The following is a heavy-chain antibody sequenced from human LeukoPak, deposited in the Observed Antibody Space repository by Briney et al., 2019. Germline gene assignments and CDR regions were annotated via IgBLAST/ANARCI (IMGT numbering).Heavy chain of an antibody. CDR3: AKVMKGSERLTMVRGVIIKTAGLYYMDV. J-gene: IGHJ6*03. CDR1: GFTFSSYA. CDR2: ISASGGST. V-gene: IGHV3-23*01. Sequence: GGSLRLSCAASGFTFSSYAMSWVRQAPGKGLEWVSSISASGGSTNYADSVKGRFTISRDNSKNTVYLQMNSLRAEDTAVYYCAKVMKGSERLTMVRGVIIKTAGLYYMDVWGKGTTVTVPS. D-gene: IGHD3-10*01.